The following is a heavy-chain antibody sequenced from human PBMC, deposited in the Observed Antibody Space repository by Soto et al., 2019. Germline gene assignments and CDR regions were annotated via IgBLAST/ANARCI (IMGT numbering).Heavy chain of an antibody. CDR2: VWYDGGNK. CDR1: GFTFSSYG. J-gene: IGHJ6*02. Sequence: QVQLVESGGGVVQPGRSLRLSCAASGFTFSSYGMHWVRQAPGKGLEWVALVWYDGGNKYYADSVKGRFTISRDNSKNTLHLQRNSLRDEDTAVYYCVRAAGYSGNDYVYYYGMDVWGQGTTVTVSS. D-gene: IGHD5-12*01. V-gene: IGHV3-33*01. CDR3: VRAAGYSGNDYVYYYGMDV.